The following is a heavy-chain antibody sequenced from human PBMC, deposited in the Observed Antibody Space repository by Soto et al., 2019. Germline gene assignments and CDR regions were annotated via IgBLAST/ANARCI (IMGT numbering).Heavy chain of an antibody. V-gene: IGHV4-30-2*01. Sequence: SETLSLTCTVSGGAISSGDYSWSWIRQPPGKGLELIGYVFRSGSTYYSPSLKSRVTISVDGSKNQFSLKLTSVTAADTGVYYCERGSYGEGSDYWGQGTLVTVSS. J-gene: IGHJ4*02. CDR1: GGAISSGDYS. CDR3: ERGSYGEGSDY. CDR2: VFRSGST. D-gene: IGHD5-18*01.